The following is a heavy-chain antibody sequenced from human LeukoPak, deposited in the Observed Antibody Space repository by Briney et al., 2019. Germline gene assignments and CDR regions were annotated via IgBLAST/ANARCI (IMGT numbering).Heavy chain of an antibody. J-gene: IGHJ4*02. V-gene: IGHV4-39*07. CDR2: IYYSGST. CDR1: GGSISSSSYY. D-gene: IGHD3-22*01. Sequence: PSETLSLTCTVSGGSISSSSYYWGWIRQPPGKGLEWIGSIYYSGSTYYNPSLKSRVTISVDTSKNQFSLKLSSVTAADTAVYYCARVILGYDSSGYYPYYFDYWGQGTLVTVSS. CDR3: ARVILGYDSSGYYPYYFDY.